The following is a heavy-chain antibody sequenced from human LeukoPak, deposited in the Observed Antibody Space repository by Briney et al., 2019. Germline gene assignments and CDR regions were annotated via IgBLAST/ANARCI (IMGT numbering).Heavy chain of an antibody. CDR2: IQQGGSHK. CDR1: GFTFSSYW. J-gene: IGHJ3*02. V-gene: IGHV3-7*01. CDR3: ARAPIDSNSWYHAFDI. D-gene: IGHD6-13*01. Sequence: GGSLRLSCAASGFTFSSYWMGWVRQSPAKGLEWVASIQQGGSHKYYVDSVKGRFTISRDNAKNSLFLHMDSLRAEDTAVYYCARAPIDSNSWYHAFDIWGQGTMVTVSS.